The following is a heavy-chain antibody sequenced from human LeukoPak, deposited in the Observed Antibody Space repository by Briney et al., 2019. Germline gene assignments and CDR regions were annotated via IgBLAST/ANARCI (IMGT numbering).Heavy chain of an antibody. CDR2: INHSGST. V-gene: IGHV4-34*01. CDR1: GGSFSGYY. D-gene: IGHD6-13*01. Sequence: SETLSLTCAVSGGSFSGYYWSWVRQPPGKGLEWMGEINHSGSTNYYPSLKSRVTISVATSNNQFSLKLSSVTAADTAVYYCARVKNRIAAAGTGWFDPWGQGTLVTVSS. CDR3: ARVKNRIAAAGTGWFDP. J-gene: IGHJ5*02.